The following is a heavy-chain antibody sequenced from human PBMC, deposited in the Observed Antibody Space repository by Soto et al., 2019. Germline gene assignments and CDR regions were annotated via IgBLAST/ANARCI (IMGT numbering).Heavy chain of an antibody. CDR3: ARVIRSKYVGMDV. J-gene: IGHJ6*02. D-gene: IGHD4-4*01. CDR2: IYSGGST. CDR1: GFTVSSNY. V-gene: IGHV3-53*01. Sequence: GGSLRLSCAASGFTVSSNYMSWVRQAPGKGLEWVSVIYSGGSTYYADSVKGRFTISRDNSKNTLYLQMNSLRAEDTAVYYCARVIRSKYVGMDVWGQGTTVTVSS.